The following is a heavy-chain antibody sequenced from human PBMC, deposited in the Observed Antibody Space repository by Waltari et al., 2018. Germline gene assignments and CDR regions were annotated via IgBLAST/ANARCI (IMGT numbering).Heavy chain of an antibody. Sequence: EVQLLGSGGGLVPPGGSLRLSCVASGLPFASYAMHWVRQAPGKGLEWVSAVSPTGGATYYVDSVKGRFTISRDNSKNTLYLEMNNLRAEDTAVYYCAKDPCCETGTANYGMDVWGQGTTVTVSS. CDR1: GLPFASYA. V-gene: IGHV3-23*01. CDR2: VSPTGGAT. CDR3: AKDPCCETGTANYGMDV. J-gene: IGHJ6*02. D-gene: IGHD1-7*01.